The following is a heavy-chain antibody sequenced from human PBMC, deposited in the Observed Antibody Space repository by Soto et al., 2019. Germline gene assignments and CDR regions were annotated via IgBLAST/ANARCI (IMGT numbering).Heavy chain of an antibody. CDR2: ISAYNGNT. CDR3: ARSNTVTTLIGFDP. J-gene: IGHJ5*02. D-gene: IGHD4-17*01. V-gene: IGHV1-18*01. CDR1: GYTFSTYG. Sequence: ASVKVSCKASGYTFSTYGISWGRQAPGQGLEWMGWISAYNGNTNYAQKLQGRVTMTTDTSTSTAYMELRSLRSDDTAVYYCARSNTVTTLIGFDPWGQGTLVTVSS.